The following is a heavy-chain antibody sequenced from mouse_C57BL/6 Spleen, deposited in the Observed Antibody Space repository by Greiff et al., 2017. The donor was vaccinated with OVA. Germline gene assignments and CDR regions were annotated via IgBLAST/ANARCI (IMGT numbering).Heavy chain of an antibody. V-gene: IGHV1-72*01. D-gene: IGHD1-1*01. CDR3: ARERYCGSSYDPYYFDY. J-gene: IGHJ2*01. CDR2: IDPNGGGT. CDR1: GYTFTSYW. Sequence: QVQLQQPGAELVKPGASVKLSCKASGYTFTSYWMHWVKQRPGRGLEWIGRIDPNGGGTKYNEKFKSKATLTVDKPSSTAYMQLSSLTSEDSAVYEGARERYCGSSYDPYYFDYWGQGTTLTVSS.